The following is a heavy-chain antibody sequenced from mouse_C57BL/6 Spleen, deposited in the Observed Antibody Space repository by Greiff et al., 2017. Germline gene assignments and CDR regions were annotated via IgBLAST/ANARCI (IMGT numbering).Heavy chain of an antibody. J-gene: IGHJ4*01. CDR2: IDPSDSET. D-gene: IGHD3-2*02. CDR3: ARSSQAPLYAMDY. CDR1: GYTFTSYW. V-gene: IGHV1-52*01. Sequence: VQLQQPGAELVRPGSSVKLSCKASGYTFTSYWMHWVKQRPIQGLEWIGNIDPSDSETHYNQKFKDKATLTVDKSSSTAYMQLSSLTSEDSAVYYCARSSQAPLYAMDYWGQGTSVTVSS.